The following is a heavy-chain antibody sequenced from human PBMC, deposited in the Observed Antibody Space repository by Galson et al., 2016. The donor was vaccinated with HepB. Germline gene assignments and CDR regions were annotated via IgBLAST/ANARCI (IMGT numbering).Heavy chain of an antibody. CDR3: ARDPCGGDCYSPYRFYYYDMDV. V-gene: IGHV1-46*02. D-gene: IGHD2-21*02. J-gene: IGHJ6*02. CDR1: GSTFNVYF. Sequence: SVKVSCKASGSTFNVYFVHWVRQAPGQGLEWMGIINPSGGSTSYAQKFQGRVTMTRDTSTSTVYMELRSLRSEDTAVYYCARDPCGGDCYSPYRFYYYDMDVWSQGTTVTVSS. CDR2: INPSGGST.